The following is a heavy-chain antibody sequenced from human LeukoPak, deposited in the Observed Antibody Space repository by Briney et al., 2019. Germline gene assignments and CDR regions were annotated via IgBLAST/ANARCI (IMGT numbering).Heavy chain of an antibody. CDR1: GGPISGSYW. CDR2: IYHSGST. D-gene: IGHD1-26*01. Sequence: PSGTLSLTCGVSGGPISGSYWWSWVRQPPGKGLEWIGEIYHSGSTNYNPSLKSRVTISMDKSKNQFSLKLSSVTAADTAVYYCARRGGYSGSYYRYWGQGTLVTVSS. J-gene: IGHJ4*02. CDR3: ARRGGYSGSYYRY. V-gene: IGHV4-4*02.